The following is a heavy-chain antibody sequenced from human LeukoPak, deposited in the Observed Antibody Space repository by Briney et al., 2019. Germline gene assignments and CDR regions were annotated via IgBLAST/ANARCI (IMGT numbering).Heavy chain of an antibody. J-gene: IGHJ4*02. Sequence: SETLSLTCTVSGGSISSYYWSWLRQPPGKGLEWIGYIYYSGSTNYNPSLKSRVTISVDTSKNQFSLKLSSVTAADTAVYYCARDLGSPYCSGGSCSNSWGQGTLVTVSS. CDR3: ARDLGSPYCSGGSCSNS. CDR1: GGSISSYY. D-gene: IGHD2-15*01. CDR2: IYYSGST. V-gene: IGHV4-59*01.